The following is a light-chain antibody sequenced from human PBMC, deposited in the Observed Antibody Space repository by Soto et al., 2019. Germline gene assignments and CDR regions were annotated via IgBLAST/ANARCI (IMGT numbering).Light chain of an antibody. V-gene: IGLV2-14*01. CDR3: SSYTSSSTRV. CDR2: EVT. J-gene: IGLJ1*01. Sequence: QSALTQPASVSGSPGQSITISCTGTSSDVGGYNYVSWYQQHPGQVPKLTIYEVTNRPSGVSSRFSGSKSGNTASLTISGLQAEDEADYYCSSYTSSSTRVFGTGTKLTVL. CDR1: SSDVGGYNY.